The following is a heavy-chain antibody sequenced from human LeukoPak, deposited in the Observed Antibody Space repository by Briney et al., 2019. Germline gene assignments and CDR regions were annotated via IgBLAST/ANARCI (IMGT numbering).Heavy chain of an antibody. J-gene: IGHJ4*02. CDR1: GGSISSYY. CDR2: IYYSGST. D-gene: IGHD3-22*01. CDR3: AGTYYYDSSGFQLGR. V-gene: IGHV4-59*01. Sequence: ETLSLTCTVSGGSISSYYWSWIRQPPGKGLEWIGCIYYSGSTNYNPSLKSRVTISVDTSKNQFSLKLSSVTAADTAVYYCAGTYYYDSSGFQLGRWGQGTLVTVSS.